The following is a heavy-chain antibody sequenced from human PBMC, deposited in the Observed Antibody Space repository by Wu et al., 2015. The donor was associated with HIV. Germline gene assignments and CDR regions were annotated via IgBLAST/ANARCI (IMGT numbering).Heavy chain of an antibody. Sequence: QVQLVQSGAEVKKPGASVKVSCKASGYTFTGYYMHWVRQAPGQGLEWMGWINPNSGGTNYAQKFQGRVTMTRDTSISTAYMELSRLRSDDTAVYYCARPRLEGLLLSYYRVWGQGTLVTVSS. CDR1: GYTFTGYY. V-gene: IGHV1-2*02. J-gene: IGHJ4*02. D-gene: IGHD2-15*01. CDR2: INPNSGGT. CDR3: ARPRLEGLLLSYYRV.